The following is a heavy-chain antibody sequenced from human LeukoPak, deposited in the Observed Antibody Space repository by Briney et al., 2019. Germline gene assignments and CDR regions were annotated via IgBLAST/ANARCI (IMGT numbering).Heavy chain of an antibody. J-gene: IGHJ4*02. CDR2: ISYDGSNK. CDR1: GFTFSSYA. V-gene: IGHV3-30-3*01. D-gene: IGHD3-3*01. CDR3: ARDSPRFLEWLLLAY. Sequence: GGSLRLSCAASGFTFSSYAMHRVRQAPGKGLEWVAVISYDGSNKYYADSVKGRFTISRDNSKNTLYLQMNSLRAEDTAVYYCARDSPRFLEWLLLAYWGQGTLVTVSS.